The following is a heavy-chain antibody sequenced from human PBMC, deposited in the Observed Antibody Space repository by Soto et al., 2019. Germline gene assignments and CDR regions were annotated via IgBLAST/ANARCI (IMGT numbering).Heavy chain of an antibody. CDR3: ARGSIAAAALNY. V-gene: IGHV4-59*02. J-gene: IGHJ4*02. D-gene: IGHD6-13*01. CDR2: MHYTGFS. CDR1: GDSVTSHY. Sequence: PSETLSLTCSFSGDSVTSHYLTWIRQSPEKGLEWIGYMHYTGFSHYNPSLKSRVTISVDTSKNQFSLKLSSVTAADTAVYYCARGSIAAAALNYWGQGTLVTVSS.